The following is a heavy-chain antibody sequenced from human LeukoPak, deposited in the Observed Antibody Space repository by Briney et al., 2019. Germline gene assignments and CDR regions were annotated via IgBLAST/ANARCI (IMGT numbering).Heavy chain of an antibody. CDR1: GFTFSSYW. J-gene: IGHJ4*02. CDR2: INSDGSLT. V-gene: IGHV3-74*01. CDR3: ARTLYCSNGVCYILDY. Sequence: PGGSLRLSCAASGFTFSSYWMQWVRQTPGKGLVSVSRINSDGSLTSYADSVKGRFTISRDNAKNTLYLQMNSLRAEDTAVYYCARTLYCSNGVCYILDYWGQGTLLTVSS. D-gene: IGHD2-8*01.